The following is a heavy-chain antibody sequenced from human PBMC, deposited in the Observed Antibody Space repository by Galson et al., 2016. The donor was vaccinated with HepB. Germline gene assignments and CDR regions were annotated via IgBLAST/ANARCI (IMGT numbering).Heavy chain of an antibody. CDR1: GGSISSGGYS. V-gene: IGHV4-30-2*01. D-gene: IGHD3-10*01. CDR2: IYHTGST. Sequence: TLSLTCAVSGGSISSGGYSWSWIRQPPGKGLEWIGYIYHTGSTYYNPSLESRVTISVDRSKNQFSLKLTSVTVADTAVYYCARGKGRGGFDYWGQGTLVTVFS. J-gene: IGHJ4*02. CDR3: ARGKGRGGFDY.